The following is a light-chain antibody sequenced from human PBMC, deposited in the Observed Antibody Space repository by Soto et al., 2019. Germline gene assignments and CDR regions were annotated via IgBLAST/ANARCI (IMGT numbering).Light chain of an antibody. Sequence: SYELTQPPSVSGSPGQTASITCSGDKWGDKYACWYQQKPGQSPVLVIYQDNKRPSGIPERFSGSNSGNTATLTISGTQAMDEADYFCQASDSSTEGVFGTGTKLTVL. CDR1: KWGDKY. V-gene: IGLV3-1*01. CDR3: QASDSSTEGV. J-gene: IGLJ1*01. CDR2: QDN.